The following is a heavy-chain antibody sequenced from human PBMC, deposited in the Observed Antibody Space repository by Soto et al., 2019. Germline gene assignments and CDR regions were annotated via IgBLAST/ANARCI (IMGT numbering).Heavy chain of an antibody. CDR2: IIPIVGTA. CDR1: GGTFSSYA. CDR3: VGIAVAGTFPY. J-gene: IGHJ4*02. Sequence: QVQLVQSGAEVKKPGSAVKVSCKASGGTFSSYAISWVRQAPGQGLEWLGGIIPIVGTANYAQKFQGRVTITADESTSTAYMELSSLRSEDTAVYYCVGIAVAGTFPYWGQGTLVTVSS. D-gene: IGHD6-19*01. V-gene: IGHV1-69*01.